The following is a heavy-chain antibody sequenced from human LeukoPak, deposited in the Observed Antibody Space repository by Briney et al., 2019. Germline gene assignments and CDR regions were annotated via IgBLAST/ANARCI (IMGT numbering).Heavy chain of an antibody. Sequence: GGSLRLSCAASGFTLSNHDMHWVRQATGKGLEWVSAIGTAVTADRTYYAASVKGRFTISRDNAKNSFYLQLNSLRVGDTAVYYCARDSGVVAAGYYYYYMDVWGKGTTVTVSS. CDR2: IGTAVTADRT. CDR3: ARDSGVVAAGYYYYYMDV. V-gene: IGHV3-13*01. CDR1: GFTLSNHD. D-gene: IGHD2-15*01. J-gene: IGHJ6*03.